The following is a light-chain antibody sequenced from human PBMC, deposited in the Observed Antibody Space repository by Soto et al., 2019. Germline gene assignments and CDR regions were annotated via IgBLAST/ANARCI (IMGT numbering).Light chain of an antibody. J-gene: IGKJ4*01. CDR1: QSITNSK. Sequence: DIQMTQSPSTLSASVGDRVTITCRASQSITNSKLAWYQQKPGKAPKVVIYKASSLQSGVPSRFSGSGSGTEFTLTISSLQPDDFATCYCQHYHSYPLTFGGGTKVEIK. CDR3: QHYHSYPLT. V-gene: IGKV1-5*03. CDR2: KAS.